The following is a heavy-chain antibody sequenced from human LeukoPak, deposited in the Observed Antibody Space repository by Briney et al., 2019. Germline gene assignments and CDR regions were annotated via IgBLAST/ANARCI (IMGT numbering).Heavy chain of an antibody. CDR1: GFTFSSYW. CDR2: IKEDGSEK. CDR3: ARVKSPTHNWNYGGELIKYSSYYWSF. V-gene: IGHV3-7*01. J-gene: IGHJ6*04. D-gene: IGHD1-7*01. Sequence: GGSLRLSCAASGFTFSSYWMTWVRQAPGKGLEWVADIKEDGSEKNYVDSVKGRFTIYRDNAKNSLYLQMNSLRAEDTAVYYCARVKSPTHNWNYGGELIKYSSYYWSFWGKGTTVTVSS.